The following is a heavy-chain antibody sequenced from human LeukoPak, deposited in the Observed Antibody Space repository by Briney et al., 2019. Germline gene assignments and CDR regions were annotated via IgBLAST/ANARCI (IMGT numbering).Heavy chain of an antibody. V-gene: IGHV3-48*02. CDR2: ISSRSSTI. J-gene: IGHJ6*03. Sequence: GGSLRLSCAASGFTFRSHNMNWVRQAPGKGLEWVSYISSRSSTIYYTDSVKGRFTISRDNAKNSLYLQMNSLRDEDTAMYFCARVTQQLVLEAGAYYYYMDVWGKGTTVTVSS. CDR3: ARVTQQLVLEAGAYYYYMDV. D-gene: IGHD6-13*01. CDR1: GFTFRSHN.